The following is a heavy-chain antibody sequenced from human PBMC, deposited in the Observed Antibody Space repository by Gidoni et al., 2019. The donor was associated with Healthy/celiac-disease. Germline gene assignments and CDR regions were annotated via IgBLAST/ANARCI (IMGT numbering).Heavy chain of an antibody. V-gene: IGHV1-8*01. CDR2: MNANSGNT. J-gene: IGHJ4*02. D-gene: IGHD3-10*01. CDR3: ARGARSGSTTFLDY. CDR1: GHTFTSYD. Sequence: QVQLVQSGAEVKKPGASVKVSCKASGHTFTSYDTNWVRQATGQGLEWMGWMNANSGNTGYAQKFQGRVTMTRNTSMSTAYMELSSLRSEDTAVYYCARGARSGSTTFLDYWGQGTLVTVSS.